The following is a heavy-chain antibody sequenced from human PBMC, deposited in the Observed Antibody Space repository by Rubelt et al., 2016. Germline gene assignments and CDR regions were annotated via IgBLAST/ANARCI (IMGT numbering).Heavy chain of an antibody. D-gene: IGHD2-15*01. Sequence: QLQLQESGPGLVKPSETLSLTCTVSGGSISSLSYYWGWIRQPTGKVLEWIGNFYSSGSTYYNPSLKSRLTISLDTSKNQFSLKLSSVTAEDTAVYYCARTKSGAADVWGLGTTVTVSS. CDR2: FYSSGST. V-gene: IGHV4-39*01. J-gene: IGHJ6*02. CDR1: GGSISSLSYY. CDR3: ARTKSGAADV.